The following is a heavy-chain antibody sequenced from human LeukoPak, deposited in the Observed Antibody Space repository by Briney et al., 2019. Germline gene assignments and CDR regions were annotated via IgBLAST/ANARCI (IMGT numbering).Heavy chain of an antibody. CDR2: IIPIFGTA. J-gene: IGHJ3*02. CDR1: GGTFSSYA. Sequence: SVKVSCKASGGTFSSYAISWVRQAPGQGLEWMGRIIPIFGTANYAQKFQGRVTITTDESTSTAYMELSSLRSEDTAVYYCARPDQRGYSYDYSAFDIWGQGTMVTVSS. CDR3: ARPDQRGYSYDYSAFDI. V-gene: IGHV1-69*05. D-gene: IGHD5-18*01.